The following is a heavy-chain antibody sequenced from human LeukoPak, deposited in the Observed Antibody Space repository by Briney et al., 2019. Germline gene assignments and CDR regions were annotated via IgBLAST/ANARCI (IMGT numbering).Heavy chain of an antibody. D-gene: IGHD1-26*01. Sequence: PGGSLRLSCAASGFTFSSYSMNWVRQAPGKGLEWVSSISSSSSYIYYADSVKGRFTISRDNAKNSLYLQMNSLRAEDTAVYYCARDETTGSGSYGYWGQGTLVTVSS. V-gene: IGHV3-21*01. CDR3: ARDETTGSGSYGY. CDR2: ISSSSSYI. CDR1: GFTFSSYS. J-gene: IGHJ4*02.